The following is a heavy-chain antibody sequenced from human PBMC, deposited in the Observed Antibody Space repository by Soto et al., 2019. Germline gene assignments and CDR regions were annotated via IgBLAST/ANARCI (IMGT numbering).Heavy chain of an antibody. CDR2: IIPIFGTA. CDR3: ARAGHYYYDSSNYLAY. Sequence: SVKVSCKASGGTFSSYAISWVRQAPGQGLEWMGGIIPIFGTANYAQKFQGRVTITADESTSTAYMELSSLRSEDTAVYYCARAGHYYYDSSNYLAYWGLGTLVTVSS. D-gene: IGHD3-22*01. CDR1: GGTFSSYA. V-gene: IGHV1-69*13. J-gene: IGHJ4*02.